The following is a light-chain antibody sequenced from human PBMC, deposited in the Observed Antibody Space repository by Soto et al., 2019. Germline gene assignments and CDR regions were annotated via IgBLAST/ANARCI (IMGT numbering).Light chain of an antibody. J-gene: IGLJ2*01. V-gene: IGLV2-14*03. Sequence: QSVLTQPASVSGSPGQSIAISCAGTNSDIGRYNYVSWYQQHPGKAPKLMIYDVTNRPSGISDRFSGSKSGNTASLTISGLQADDEADYYCASYTTSTTLVVFGGGTKLTVL. CDR2: DVT. CDR1: NSDIGRYNY. CDR3: ASYTTSTTLVV.